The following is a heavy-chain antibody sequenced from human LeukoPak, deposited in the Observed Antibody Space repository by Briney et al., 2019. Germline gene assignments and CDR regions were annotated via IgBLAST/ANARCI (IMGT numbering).Heavy chain of an antibody. V-gene: IGHV3-23*01. D-gene: IGHD1-26*01. Sequence: GGSLRLSCAASGFTFSSYAMSWVRQAPGKGLEWVSAISGSGGSTYYADSVKGRFTISRDNSKNTLYLQMNSLRAEDTAVYYCAKGTLWELPLAPFDYWGQEPWSPSPQ. J-gene: IGHJ4*01. CDR3: AKGTLWELPLAPFDY. CDR2: ISGSGGST. CDR1: GFTFSSYA.